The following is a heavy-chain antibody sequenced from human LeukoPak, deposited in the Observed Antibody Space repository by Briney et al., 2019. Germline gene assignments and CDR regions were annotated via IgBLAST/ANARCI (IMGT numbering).Heavy chain of an antibody. V-gene: IGHV4-59*08. D-gene: IGHD1-26*01. J-gene: IGHJ5*02. CDR3: ASMGATDNWFDP. Sequence: SVALPLTCTVSGGSLSSYYWIWIRLPPGKGLEGIGDIYYSGCTNYNPSLKSRVTISVDTSKNQFSLKLSSVTAADTAVYYCASMGATDNWFDPWGQGTLVTVSS. CDR2: IYYSGCT. CDR1: GGSLSSYY.